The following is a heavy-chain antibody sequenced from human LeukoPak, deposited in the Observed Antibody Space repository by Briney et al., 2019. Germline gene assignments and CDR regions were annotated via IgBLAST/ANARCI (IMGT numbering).Heavy chain of an antibody. CDR2: INPSGGST. V-gene: IGHV1-46*01. Sequence: ASVKVSCKASRYTFTSYYMHWVRQAPGQGLEWMGIINPSGGSTSYAQKFQGRVTMTRDMSTSTVYMELSSLRSEDTAVYYCARGGSYYYDSSGSLDAFDIWGQGTMVTVSS. CDR3: ARGGSYYYDSSGSLDAFDI. D-gene: IGHD3-22*01. CDR1: RYTFTSYY. J-gene: IGHJ3*02.